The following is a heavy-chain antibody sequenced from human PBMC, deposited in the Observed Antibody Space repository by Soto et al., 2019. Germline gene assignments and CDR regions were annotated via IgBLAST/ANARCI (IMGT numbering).Heavy chain of an antibody. V-gene: IGHV4-59*08. CDR3: ARQGYYDLLSGYYLFDY. J-gene: IGHJ4*02. Sequence: QVQLQESGPGLVKPSETLFVTCTVSGGSTDSLYWSWVRQPPGKGLEWIGYVSYSGSTTYNPSLNSRVIVSIDTSKNQFSLKLTSVTAADTAVYYCARQGYYDLLSGYYLFDYWGQGILVTVSS. D-gene: IGHD3-3*01. CDR1: GGSTDSLY. CDR2: VSYSGST.